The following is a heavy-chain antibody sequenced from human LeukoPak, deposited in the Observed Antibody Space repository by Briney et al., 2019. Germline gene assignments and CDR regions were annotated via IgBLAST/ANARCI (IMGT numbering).Heavy chain of an antibody. CDR1: GFTFSSYA. CDR3: AKEQEGYVILTGYTQTSDY. J-gene: IGHJ4*02. D-gene: IGHD3-9*01. CDR2: ISGSGGST. V-gene: IGHV3-23*01. Sequence: PGGSLRLSCAASGFTFSSYAMSWVRQAPGKGLEWVSAISGSGGSTYYADSVKGRFTISRDNSKNTLYLQMNSLRAEDTAVYYCAKEQEGYVILTGYTQTSDYWGQGTLVTVSS.